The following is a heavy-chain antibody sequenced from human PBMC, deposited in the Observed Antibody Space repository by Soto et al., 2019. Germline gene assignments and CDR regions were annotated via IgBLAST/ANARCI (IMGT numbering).Heavy chain of an antibody. CDR2: ISYDGSNK. D-gene: IGHD2-2*03. CDR1: GFTFSSYA. J-gene: IGHJ6*02. CDR3: ARAGYCSSTSCYYYYYGMDV. Sequence: QVQLVESGGGVVQPGRSLRLSCAASGFTFSSYAMHWVRRAPGKGLEWVAVISYDGSNKYYADSVKGRFTISRDNSQNTLYLQMNSLRAEDTAVYYCARAGYCSSTSCYYYYYGMDVWGQGTTVTVSS. V-gene: IGHV3-30-3*01.